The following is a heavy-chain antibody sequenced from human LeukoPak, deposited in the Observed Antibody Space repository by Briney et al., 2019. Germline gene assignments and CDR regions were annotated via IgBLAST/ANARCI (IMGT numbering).Heavy chain of an antibody. CDR3: ARIAVAATWNFDF. J-gene: IGHJ4*02. D-gene: IGHD6-19*01. Sequence: ASVKVSCKASGYTFNNFEISWVRQAPGQGLEWMGWINPYNGNTISAQKLQGRVTMTTDTSTSTAYMELRSLRSDGTAVYYCARIAVAATWNFDFWGQGTLVTVSS. CDR1: GYTFNNFE. CDR2: INPYNGNT. V-gene: IGHV1-18*01.